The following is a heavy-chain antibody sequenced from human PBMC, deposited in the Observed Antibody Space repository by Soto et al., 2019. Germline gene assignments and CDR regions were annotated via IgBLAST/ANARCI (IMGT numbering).Heavy chain of an antibody. V-gene: IGHV3-33*06. D-gene: IGHD3-3*01. CDR3: AKEFWSGPFDY. CDR1: GFTFSSYG. CDR2: IWNDGSNK. Sequence: PGGSLRLSCAASGFTFSSYGMHWVRQAPGKGLEWVAVIWNDGSNKYYADSVKGRFTISRDNSKNTLYLQMNSLRAEDTAVYYCAKEFWSGPFDYWGQGTLVTVS. J-gene: IGHJ4*02.